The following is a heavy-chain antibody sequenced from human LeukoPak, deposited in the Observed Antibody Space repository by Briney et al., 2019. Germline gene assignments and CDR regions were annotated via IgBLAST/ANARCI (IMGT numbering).Heavy chain of an antibody. V-gene: IGHV3-53*01. Sequence: PGGSLRLSCAASGFTVSSIYMNWVRQAPGKGLEWVSVIYSGGTTYYADSVKGRFTISRDNSKNTLYLQMNSLRPEDTAVYYCARASSIGAAGLFDSWGQGTLVTVSS. D-gene: IGHD6-13*01. CDR1: GFTVSSIY. CDR3: ARASSIGAAGLFDS. J-gene: IGHJ4*02. CDR2: IYSGGTT.